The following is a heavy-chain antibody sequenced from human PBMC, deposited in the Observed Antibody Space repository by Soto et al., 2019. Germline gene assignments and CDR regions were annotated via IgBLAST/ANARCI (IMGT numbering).Heavy chain of an antibody. D-gene: IGHD3-22*01. CDR1: GFTFSSYS. Sequence: GGSLRLSCAASGFTFSSYSMNWVRQAPGKGLEWVSSISSSSSYIYYADSVKGRFTISRDNAKNSLYLQMNSLRAEDTAVYYCARDSIRYYYDSSGYYPDYWGQGTLVTVSS. J-gene: IGHJ4*02. CDR3: ARDSIRYYYDSSGYYPDY. CDR2: ISSSSSYI. V-gene: IGHV3-21*01.